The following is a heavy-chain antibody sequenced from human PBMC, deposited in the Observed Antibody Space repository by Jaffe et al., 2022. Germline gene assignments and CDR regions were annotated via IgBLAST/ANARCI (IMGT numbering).Heavy chain of an antibody. D-gene: IGHD3-10*01. CDR1: GFSLSTSGVG. Sequence: QITLKESGPTLVKPTQTLTLTCTFSGFSLSTSGVGVGWIRQPPGKALEWLALIYWDDDKRYSPSLKSRLTITKDTSKNQVVLTMTNMDPVDTATYYCAHRGILLWFGELSDYMDVWGKGTTVTVSS. CDR2: IYWDDDK. CDR3: AHRGILLWFGELSDYMDV. J-gene: IGHJ6*03. V-gene: IGHV2-5*02.